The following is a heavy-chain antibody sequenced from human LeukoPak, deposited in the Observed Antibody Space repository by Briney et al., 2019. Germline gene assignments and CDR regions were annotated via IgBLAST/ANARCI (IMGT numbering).Heavy chain of an antibody. CDR3: ARRRMATFDY. D-gene: IGHD5-24*01. V-gene: IGHV3-53*01. Sequence: GGSLRLSCAASGFTVSSNYMSWVRQAPGKGLEWVSVIYSGGSTYYADSVKGRFAISRDNSKNTLYLQMNSLRAEDTAVYYCARRRMATFDYWGQGTLVTVSS. CDR2: IYSGGST. CDR1: GFTVSSNY. J-gene: IGHJ4*02.